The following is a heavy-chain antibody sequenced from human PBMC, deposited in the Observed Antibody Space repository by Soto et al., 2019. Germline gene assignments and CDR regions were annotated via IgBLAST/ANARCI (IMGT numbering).Heavy chain of an antibody. CDR3: ARVDFAKYDYGMDV. J-gene: IGHJ6*02. Sequence: SETLSLTCTVSGGSISSGNYYWSWIRQHPGKGLEWIGYIYYSGSTYYNPSLKSRVTISVDTSENQFSLNLSSVTAADTAVYYCARVDFAKYDYGMDVWGQGTTVTVSS. CDR1: GGSISSGNYY. V-gene: IGHV4-31*03. CDR2: IYYSGST.